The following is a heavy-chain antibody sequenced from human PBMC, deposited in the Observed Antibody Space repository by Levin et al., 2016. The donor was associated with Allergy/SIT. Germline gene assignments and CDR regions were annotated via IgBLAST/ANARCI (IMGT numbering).Heavy chain of an antibody. J-gene: IGHJ4*02. CDR2: IYHGGRT. D-gene: IGHD4-23*01. CDR1: GGSVSSSNW. Sequence: SETLSLTCFVSGGSVSSSNWWSWVRQAPGKGLEWIGEIYHGGRTNYNPSLKSRVTMSVDKSKNQLSLTLTSVTAADTAVYYCARDPLDYGSNDGGDYWGLGTLVTVSS. V-gene: IGHV4-4*02. CDR3: ARDPLDYGSNDGGDY.